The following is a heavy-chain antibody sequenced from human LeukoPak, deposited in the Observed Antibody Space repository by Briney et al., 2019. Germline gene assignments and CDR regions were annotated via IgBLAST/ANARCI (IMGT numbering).Heavy chain of an antibody. J-gene: IGHJ3*02. Sequence: GGCLRLSCAGSGFTFSNAWMNWVRRAPGKGLEWVGRIKSKTDGGTTDYAAPVKGRFTISRDDSKNTLYLQMNSLKTEDTAVYYCASSTGGGYDDAFDIWGQGTMVTVSS. CDR2: IKSKTDGGTT. D-gene: IGHD5-12*01. CDR3: ASSTGGGYDDAFDI. V-gene: IGHV3-15*07. CDR1: GFTFSNAW.